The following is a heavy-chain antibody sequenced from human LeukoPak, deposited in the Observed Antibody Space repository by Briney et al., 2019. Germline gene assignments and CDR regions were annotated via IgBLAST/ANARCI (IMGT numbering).Heavy chain of an antibody. CDR1: GFTFSSYA. CDR2: ISYDGSNK. V-gene: IGHV3-30*04. Sequence: GGSLRPSCAASGFTFSSYAMHWVRQAPGKGLEWVAVISYDGSNKYYADSVKGRFTISRDNSKNTLYLQMNSLRAEDTAVYYCAKDSLFDYWGQGTLVTVSS. CDR3: AKDSLFDY. J-gene: IGHJ4*02.